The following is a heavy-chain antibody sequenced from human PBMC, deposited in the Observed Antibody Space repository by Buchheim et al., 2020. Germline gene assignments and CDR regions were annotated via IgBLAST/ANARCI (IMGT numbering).Heavy chain of an antibody. CDR3: ARESGGSGYSYGPYWYFDL. D-gene: IGHD5-18*01. Sequence: EVQLVESGGGLVQPGGSLRLSCAASGFTFSSYWMSWVRQAPGKGLEWVANIKQDGSEKYYVASVKGRFTISRDNAKNSLYPQMNSLRAEDTAVYYCARESGGSGYSYGPYWYFDLWGRGTL. J-gene: IGHJ2*01. CDR2: IKQDGSEK. V-gene: IGHV3-7*01. CDR1: GFTFSSYW.